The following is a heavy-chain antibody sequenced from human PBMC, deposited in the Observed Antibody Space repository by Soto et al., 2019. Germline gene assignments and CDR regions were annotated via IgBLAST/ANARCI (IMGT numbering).Heavy chain of an antibody. CDR2: INPSGGST. Sequence: ASVKVSCKASGYTFTSYYMHWVRQAPGQGLEWMGIINPSGGSTSYAQKFQGRVTMTRDTSTSTVYMELSSLRSEDTAVYYCARAEPYSNYAYYGMDVWGQGTTVTVSS. J-gene: IGHJ6*02. CDR3: ARAEPYSNYAYYGMDV. CDR1: GYTFTSYY. V-gene: IGHV1-46*03. D-gene: IGHD4-4*01.